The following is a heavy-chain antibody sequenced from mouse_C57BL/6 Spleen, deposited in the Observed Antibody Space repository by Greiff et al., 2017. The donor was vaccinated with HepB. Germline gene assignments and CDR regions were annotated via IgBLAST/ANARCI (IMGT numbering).Heavy chain of an antibody. CDR3: AREESYYAMDY. Sequence: EVKLQESGPGLVKPSQSLSLTCSVTGYSITSGYYWNWIRQFPGNKLEWMGYISYDGSNNYNTSLKNRISITRDTYKNQFFLKLNSVTTEDTATYYCAREESYYAMDYWGQGTSVTVSS. CDR2: ISYDGSN. J-gene: IGHJ4*01. CDR1: GYSITSGYY. V-gene: IGHV3-6*01.